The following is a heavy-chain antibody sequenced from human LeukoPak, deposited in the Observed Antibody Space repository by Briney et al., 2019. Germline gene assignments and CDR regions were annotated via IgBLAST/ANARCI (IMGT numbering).Heavy chain of an antibody. Sequence: ASVKVSCKASGYTFTGYYMHWVRQAPGQGLEWMGWINPYSGGTNYAQKFQGRVTMNTETSISTAYMELSRLRSDDTAVYYCARDIWVVIAVAGGFDYWGQGTLVTVSS. D-gene: IGHD6-19*01. CDR3: ARDIWVVIAVAGGFDY. V-gene: IGHV1-2*02. J-gene: IGHJ4*02. CDR2: INPYSGGT. CDR1: GYTFTGYY.